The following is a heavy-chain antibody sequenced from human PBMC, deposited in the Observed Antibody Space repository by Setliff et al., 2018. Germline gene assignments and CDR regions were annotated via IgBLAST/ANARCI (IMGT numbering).Heavy chain of an antibody. D-gene: IGHD2-8*02. CDR1: GYSISSGYN. V-gene: IGHV4-38-2*02. CDR3: TVYNTGSSKDHY. Sequence: PSETLSLTCTVSGYSISSGYNWAWVRQPPGKGLEWIGEINHSGSTNYNPSLKSRVTISVDTSKNQFSLKLSSVTAADTALYYCTVYNTGSSKDHYWGQGTPVTVSS. J-gene: IGHJ4*02. CDR2: INHSGST.